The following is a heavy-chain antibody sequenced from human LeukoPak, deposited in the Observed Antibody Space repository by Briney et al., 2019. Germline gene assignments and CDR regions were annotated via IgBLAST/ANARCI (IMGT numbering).Heavy chain of an antibody. J-gene: IGHJ6*03. CDR3: ASNPPYYMDV. CDR2: IYPTGTT. V-gene: IGHV4-4*07. Sequence: ASETLSLTCTVSGGSISTYYWSWIRQPAGKGLEWIGRIYPTGTTNYNPSLKSRVTKSVDTSKNQFSLRLSSVTAADTAVYYCASNPPYYMDVWGKGTTVTVSS. CDR1: GGSISTYY.